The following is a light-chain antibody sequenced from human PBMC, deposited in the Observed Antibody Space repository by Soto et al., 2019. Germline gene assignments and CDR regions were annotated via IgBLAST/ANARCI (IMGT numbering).Light chain of an antibody. J-gene: IGLJ1*01. CDR1: SSDIGGYNF. V-gene: IGLV2-14*01. CDR3: SSYTSSTTRV. Sequence: QSVLTQPASVSGSPGQSITISCTGASSDIGGYNFVSWYQQHPGKVPKLIIYEVSNRPSGISNRFSGSKSGNTASLTISGLQAEDEADYYCSSYTSSTTRVFGTATKLTVL. CDR2: EVS.